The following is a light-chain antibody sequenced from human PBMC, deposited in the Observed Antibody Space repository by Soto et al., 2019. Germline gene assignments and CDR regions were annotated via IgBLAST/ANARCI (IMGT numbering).Light chain of an antibody. CDR1: QSVSIY. CDR2: DTS. CDR3: QQRSNWPIT. J-gene: IGKJ5*01. V-gene: IGKV3-11*01. Sequence: EIVLTQSPATLSLSPGEGDTLSCRASQSVSIYLAWYQQKPGQAPRLLIYDTSNRATGIPARFSGSGSGTDFTLTISSLEPEDFAVYYCQQRSNWPITFGQGTRLEIK.